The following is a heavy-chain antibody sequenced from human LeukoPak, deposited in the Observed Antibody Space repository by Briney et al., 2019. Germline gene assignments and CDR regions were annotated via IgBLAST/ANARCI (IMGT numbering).Heavy chain of an antibody. D-gene: IGHD5-24*01. Sequence: GGSLRLSCAASGFTLSSYAMSWVRQAPGKGLEWVSGISGSATSTYYADSVKGRFTSSRDNSKNTLYLQMNSLRAEDTAVYYCAKGEMATITHWFGPWGQGTLVTVSS. V-gene: IGHV3-23*01. CDR2: ISGSATST. CDR3: AKGEMATITHWFGP. J-gene: IGHJ5*02. CDR1: GFTLSSYA.